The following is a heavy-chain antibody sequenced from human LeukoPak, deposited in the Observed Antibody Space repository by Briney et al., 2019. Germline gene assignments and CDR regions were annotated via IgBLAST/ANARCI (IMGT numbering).Heavy chain of an antibody. D-gene: IGHD6-19*01. J-gene: IGHJ4*02. CDR2: ISAYNGNT. Sequence: ASVKVSCTASGYTFIGYYIHWVRQAPGQGLEWMGWISAYNGNTNYAQKLQGRVTMTTDTSTSTAYMELRSLRSDDTAVYYCARGGWYGIFDYWGQGTLVTVSS. V-gene: IGHV1-18*04. CDR1: GYTFIGYY. CDR3: ARGGWYGIFDY.